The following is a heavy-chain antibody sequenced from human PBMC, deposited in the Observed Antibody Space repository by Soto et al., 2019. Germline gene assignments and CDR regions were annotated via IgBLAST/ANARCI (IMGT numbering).Heavy chain of an antibody. V-gene: IGHV3-74*01. J-gene: IGHJ6*03. Sequence: GGSLRLSCAASGFTLSSYWMHWVRQAPGKGLVWVSRINSDGSSTGYADSVKGRFTISRDNAKNTLYLQMNSLRAEDTAVYYCARDAYYDFWSGLSHYYYYYMDVWGKGTTVTVSS. CDR1: GFTLSSYW. CDR2: INSDGSST. D-gene: IGHD3-3*01. CDR3: ARDAYYDFWSGLSHYYYYYMDV.